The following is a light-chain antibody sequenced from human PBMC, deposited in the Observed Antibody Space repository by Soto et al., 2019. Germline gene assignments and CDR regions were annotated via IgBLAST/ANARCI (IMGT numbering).Light chain of an antibody. V-gene: IGLV1-47*01. J-gene: IGLJ2*01. CDR1: SSNIGSNY. CDR2: RNN. CDR3: AAWDDSLNGVV. Sequence: QSALAQPPSASGTPGQRVTISCSGSSSNIGSNYVYWYQQLPGTAPKLLIYRNNQRPSGVPDRFSGSKSGTSASLAISGLQSEYEGDYYCAAWDDSLNGVVFGGGTKVTVL.